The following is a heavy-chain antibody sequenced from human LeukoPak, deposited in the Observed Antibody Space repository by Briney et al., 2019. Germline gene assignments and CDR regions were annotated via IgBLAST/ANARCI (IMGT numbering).Heavy chain of an antibody. CDR3: ARIYITGTTLRSSYYYYYMDV. V-gene: IGHV4-59*01. CDR1: GGSLSSYY. CDR2: IYYSGST. J-gene: IGHJ6*03. Sequence: PSETLSLTCTVSGGSLSSYYWSWIRQPPGKGLQWIGYIYYSGSTNYNPSLKSRVTISVDTSKNQFSLKLSSVTAADTAVYYCARIYITGTTLRSSYYYYYMDVWGKGTTVTASS. D-gene: IGHD1-7*01.